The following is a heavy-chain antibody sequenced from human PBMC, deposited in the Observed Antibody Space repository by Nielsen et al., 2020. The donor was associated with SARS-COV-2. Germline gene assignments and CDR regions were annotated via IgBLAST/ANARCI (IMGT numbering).Heavy chain of an antibody. Sequence: ASVKVSCKASGYTFTSYGISWVRQAPGQGLGWMGWISAYNGNTNYAQKLQGRVTMTTDTSTSTAYMELRSLRSDDTAVYYCARLNPTPGDFWSGYLGDYYYYYGMDVWGQGTTVTVSS. CDR2: ISAYNGNT. CDR3: ARLNPTPGDFWSGYLGDYYYYYGMDV. J-gene: IGHJ6*02. CDR1: GYTFTSYG. V-gene: IGHV1-18*01. D-gene: IGHD3-3*01.